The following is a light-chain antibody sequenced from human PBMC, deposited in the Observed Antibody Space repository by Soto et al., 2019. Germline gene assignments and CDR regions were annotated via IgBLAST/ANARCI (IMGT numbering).Light chain of an antibody. V-gene: IGKV3D-11*01. J-gene: IGKJ5*01. CDR3: QQRSNWPTIA. CDR1: QGVTTN. Sequence: EIVMTQSPATLSVSPGERATLSFRAGQGVTTNFAWYQQKSGQSPRLLIYDVSTRATGVPARVSGSGSGTDFTLTISRLETEDFAVYYCQQRSNWPTIAFGHGTRLEI. CDR2: DVS.